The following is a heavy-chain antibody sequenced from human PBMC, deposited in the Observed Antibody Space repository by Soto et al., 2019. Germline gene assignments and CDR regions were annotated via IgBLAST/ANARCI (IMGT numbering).Heavy chain of an antibody. Sequence: SQTLSLTCVISGDSVSSNSAAWNWIRQCPSRGLEWLGRTYYRSKWYDDYAVSVRSRITINPDTSKNQFSLQLNSVTPEDTAVYYCARVDLRRSSLFWFDPWGQGTLVTVSS. CDR3: ARVDLRRSSLFWFDP. J-gene: IGHJ5*02. V-gene: IGHV6-1*01. CDR1: GDSVSSNSAA. CDR2: TYYRSKWYD. D-gene: IGHD6-6*01.